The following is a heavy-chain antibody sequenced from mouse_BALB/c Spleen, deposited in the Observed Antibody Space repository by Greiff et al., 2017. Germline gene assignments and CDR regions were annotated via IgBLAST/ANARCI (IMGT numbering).Heavy chain of an antibody. Sequence: EVQRVESGGGLVQPGGSLKLSCEASGFTFSSYGMSWVRQTPDKRLEWVATINSNGGSTYYPDSVKGRFTISRDNAKNTLYLQMSSLKSEDTAMYYCARDGGVYWGQGTSVTVSS. CDR3: ARDGGVY. J-gene: IGHJ4*01. CDR2: INSNGGST. CDR1: GFTFSSYG. V-gene: IGHV5-6-3*01.